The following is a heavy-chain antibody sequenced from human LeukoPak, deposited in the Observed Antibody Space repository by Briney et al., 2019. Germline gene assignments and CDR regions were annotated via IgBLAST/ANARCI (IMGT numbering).Heavy chain of an antibody. J-gene: IGHJ3*02. Sequence: ASVKVSFKASGYTFTTYYMHWVRQAPGQGLEWMGIIDPSGGSTSYAQKFQGRVTMTRDTSTSTVYMELSSLRSDDTAVYYCAGLSQQTFDIWGQGTLVTVSS. CDR3: AGLSQQTFDI. CDR1: GYTFTTYY. V-gene: IGHV1-46*01. CDR2: IDPSGGST.